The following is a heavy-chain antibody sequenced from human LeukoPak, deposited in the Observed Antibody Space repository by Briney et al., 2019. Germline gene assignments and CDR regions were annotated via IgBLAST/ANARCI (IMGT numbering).Heavy chain of an antibody. CDR2: ISSRSSYI. Sequence: GGSLRLSCAASGFTFSSYSMNWVRQAPGKGLEWVSSISSRSSYIYYADSVKGRFTISRDNAKNSLYLQMNSLRAEDTAVYYCARALYYDILTGYQTHTYYFDYWGQGTLVTVSS. D-gene: IGHD3-9*01. CDR3: ARALYYDILTGYQTHTYYFDY. V-gene: IGHV3-21*01. CDR1: GFTFSSYS. J-gene: IGHJ4*02.